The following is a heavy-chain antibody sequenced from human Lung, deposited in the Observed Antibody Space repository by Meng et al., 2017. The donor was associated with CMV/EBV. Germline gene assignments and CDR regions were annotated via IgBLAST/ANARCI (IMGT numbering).Heavy chain of an antibody. V-gene: IGHV3-23*01. CDR2: ISGNGGVT. J-gene: IGHJ4*02. CDR3: AKDLRDIVVLVGARVH. D-gene: IGHD2-15*01. Sequence: ESXKISXAASGFTFNTYAMTWVRQAPGRGLESVSIISGNGGVTYYADSVKGRFTISRGNSKNTVYLQMNSLGAEDTAVYYCAKDLRDIVVLVGARVHWGQGXLVTFSS. CDR1: GFTFNTYA.